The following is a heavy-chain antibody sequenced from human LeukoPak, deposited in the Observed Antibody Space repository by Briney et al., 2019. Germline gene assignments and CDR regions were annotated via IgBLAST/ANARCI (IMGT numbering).Heavy chain of an antibody. V-gene: IGHV1-18*01. CDR2: ISAYNGNT. J-gene: IGHJ6*03. D-gene: IGHD4-17*01. CDR1: GYTFTSYG. CDR3: ARSFYGDYYYYYYVDV. Sequence: GASVKVSCKASGYTFTSYGISWVRQAPGQGLEWMGWISAYNGNTNYAQKLQGRVTMTTDTSTSTAYMELRSLRSDDTAVYYCARSFYGDYYYYYYVDVWGKGTTVTVSS.